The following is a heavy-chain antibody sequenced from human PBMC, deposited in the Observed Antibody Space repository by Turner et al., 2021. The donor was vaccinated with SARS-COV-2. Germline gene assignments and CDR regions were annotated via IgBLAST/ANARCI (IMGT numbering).Heavy chain of an antibody. CDR3: ARAGTDWLQYYYFDY. CDR1: GGSISSGAYY. D-gene: IGHD3-9*01. V-gene: IGHV4-31*03. CDR2: IYYSGST. Sequence: QVQLQESGPGLVQPSQTLSLTCTVSGGSISSGAYYWSWIRQHPGKGLEWIGYIYYSGSTYYNPSLKSRVTISADTSKNQFSLKLSSVTAADTAVYYCARAGTDWLQYYYFDYWGQGTLVTVSS. J-gene: IGHJ4*02.